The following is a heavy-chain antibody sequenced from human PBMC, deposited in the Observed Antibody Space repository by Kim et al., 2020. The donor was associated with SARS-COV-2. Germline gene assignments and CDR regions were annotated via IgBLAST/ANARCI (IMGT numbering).Heavy chain of an antibody. D-gene: IGHD2-15*01. CDR3: AKRRDCSGGSCYFDY. Sequence: DSVKGRFTISRDNSKNTLYLQMNSLRAEDTAVYYCAKRRDCSGGSCYFDYWGQGTLVTVSS. V-gene: IGHV3-23*01. J-gene: IGHJ4*02.